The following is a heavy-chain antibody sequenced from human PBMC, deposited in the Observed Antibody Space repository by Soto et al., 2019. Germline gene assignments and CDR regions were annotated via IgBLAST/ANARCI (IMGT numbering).Heavy chain of an antibody. J-gene: IGHJ5*02. Sequence: GGSLRLSCAASGFTFSSYAMSWVRQAPGKGLEWVSAISGSGGSTYYADSVKGRFTISRDNSKNTLYLQMNSLRAEDTAVYYCAKDYRPCSSTSCRGSGFDPWGQESLVTVSS. CDR3: AKDYRPCSSTSCRGSGFDP. CDR2: ISGSGGST. D-gene: IGHD2-2*01. V-gene: IGHV3-23*01. CDR1: GFTFSSYA.